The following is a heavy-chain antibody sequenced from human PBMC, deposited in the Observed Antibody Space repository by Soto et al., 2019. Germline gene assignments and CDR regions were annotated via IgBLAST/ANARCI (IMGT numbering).Heavy chain of an antibody. CDR3: AKVLPAGYCSGGSCYLTAFDI. CDR1: GYTFSSYA. J-gene: IGHJ3*02. CDR2: ISGSGGST. D-gene: IGHD2-15*01. V-gene: IGHV3-23*01. Sequence: EVQLLESGGGLVQPGGSLRLPCAASGYTFSSYAMSWVRQAPRKGLEWVSAISGSGGSTYYADSVKGRFTISRDNSKNTLYLQMNSLRAEDTAVYYCAKVLPAGYCSGGSCYLTAFDIWGQGTMVTVSS.